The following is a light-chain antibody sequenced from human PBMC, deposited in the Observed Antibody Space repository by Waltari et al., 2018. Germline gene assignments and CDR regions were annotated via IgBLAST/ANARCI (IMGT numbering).Light chain of an antibody. CDR3: CSYAGSYTWV. Sequence: QSALTQPRSVSGSPGQSVTISCTGTSSDVGGYNYVALYQQHPGKAPKLMIYDVNKWPSGVPDLFSGSKSGNTASLTISGLQAEDEADYYCCSYAGSYTWVFGGGTKLTVL. V-gene: IGLV2-11*01. CDR1: SSDVGGYNY. CDR2: DVN. J-gene: IGLJ3*02.